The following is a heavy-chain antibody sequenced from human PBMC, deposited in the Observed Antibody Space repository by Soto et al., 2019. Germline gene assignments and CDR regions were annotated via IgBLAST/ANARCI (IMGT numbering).Heavy chain of an antibody. Sequence: GESLKISCKGSGYSFTSYWIGWVRQMPGKGLEWMGIIYPGDSDTRYSPSFQGQVTISADKSISTAYLQWSSLKASDTAMYYCARNYGQVGDYYYYYGMDVWGQGSTVTLS. CDR3: ARNYGQVGDYYYYYGMDV. V-gene: IGHV5-51*01. D-gene: IGHD3-16*01. CDR2: IYPGDSDT. CDR1: GYSFTSYW. J-gene: IGHJ6*02.